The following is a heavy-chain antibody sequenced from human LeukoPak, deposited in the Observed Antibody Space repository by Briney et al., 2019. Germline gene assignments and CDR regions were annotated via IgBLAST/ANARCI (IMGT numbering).Heavy chain of an antibody. V-gene: IGHV4-39*01. J-gene: IGHJ4*02. Sequence: SETLSLTCTVSGGSISSSSYYWGWIRQPPGKGLEWIGIIYYSGGTSYDPSLKSRVTISVDTSKNQFSLKLSSVTAADTAVYYCARVSLRYFDCDYWGQGTLVTVSS. CDR2: IYYSGGT. D-gene: IGHD3-9*01. CDR1: GGSISSSSYY. CDR3: ARVSLRYFDCDY.